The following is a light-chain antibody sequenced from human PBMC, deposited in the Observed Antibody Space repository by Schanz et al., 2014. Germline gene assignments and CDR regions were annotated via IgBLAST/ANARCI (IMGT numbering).Light chain of an antibody. CDR2: DTS. Sequence: EIVLTQSPGTLSLSPGERATLSCGASQNVKSTYLAWYQQKPGLAPRLLIFDTSTRATGIPDRFSGSGSGTDFTLTISSLEPEDFAVYYCQQYDVSPLTFGGGTKVEIQ. V-gene: IGKV3D-20*01. CDR3: QQYDVSPLT. J-gene: IGKJ4*01. CDR1: QNVKSTY.